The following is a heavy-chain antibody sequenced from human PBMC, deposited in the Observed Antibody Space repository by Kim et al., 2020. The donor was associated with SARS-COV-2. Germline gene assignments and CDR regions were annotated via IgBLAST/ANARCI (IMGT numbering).Heavy chain of an antibody. D-gene: IGHD4-17*01. J-gene: IGHJ6*02. CDR1: GFTFSSYC. CDR2: ISSSSSTI. V-gene: IGHV3-48*02. CDR3: ASVLTVTTYYYYGMDV. Sequence: GGSLRLSCAASGFTFSSYCMNWVRQAPGKGLEWVSYISSSSSTIYYGDSVKGRFTISRDNAKNSLYLQMNSLRDEDTAVYYCASVLTVTTYYYYGMDVWGQGTTVTVSS.